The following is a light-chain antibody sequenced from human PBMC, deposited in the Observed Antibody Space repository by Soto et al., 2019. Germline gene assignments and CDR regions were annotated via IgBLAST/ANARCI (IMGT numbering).Light chain of an antibody. V-gene: IGLV2-11*01. CDR1: SSDVGAYNY. CDR3: CSYAGSYTVV. J-gene: IGLJ1*01. Sequence: QSALTQPRSVSGSPGQSVTISCTGASSDVGAYNYVSWYQQNPGKAPKLMIYDVTKRPSGVPDRFSGSKSGNTASLTISGLQAEDEADYYCCSYAGSYTVVFGTGTKLTVL. CDR2: DVT.